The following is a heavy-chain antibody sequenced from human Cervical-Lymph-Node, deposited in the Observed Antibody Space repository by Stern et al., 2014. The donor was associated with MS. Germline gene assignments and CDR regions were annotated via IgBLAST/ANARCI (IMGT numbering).Heavy chain of an antibody. CDR3: ARVGSGSGSHY. CDR2: INPIGGRP. CDR1: GYTFTRYY. D-gene: IGHD3-10*01. V-gene: IGHV1-46*01. J-gene: IGHJ4*02. Sequence: VQLVESGAEVKKPGASVKVSCKASGYTFTRYYVHWVRQAPGQGLEWMGIINPIGGRPNYTQRFQGRVTMTRDTSTSTVYMEMSSLRSEDTAVYYCARVGSGSGSHYWGQGTLVTVSS.